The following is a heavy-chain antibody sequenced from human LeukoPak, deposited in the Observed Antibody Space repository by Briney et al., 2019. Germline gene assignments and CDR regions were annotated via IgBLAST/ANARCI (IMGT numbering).Heavy chain of an antibody. V-gene: IGHV4-39*07. CDR3: ARSMTNFDY. J-gene: IGHJ4*02. CDR1: GGSISSSSYY. CDR2: IYYSGST. D-gene: IGHD4-11*01. Sequence: SETLSLTCTVSGGSISSSSYYWGWIRQPPGKGLEWIGSIYYSGSTYYNPSLKSRVTISVDTSKNQFSLKLSSVTAADTAVYYCARSMTNFDYWGQGTLVTVSS.